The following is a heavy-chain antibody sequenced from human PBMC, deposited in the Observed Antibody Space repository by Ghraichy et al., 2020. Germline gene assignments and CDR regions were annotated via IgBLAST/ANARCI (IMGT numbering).Heavy chain of an antibody. CDR1: GDSVSSYNTT. CDR2: TYYRSKWYS. CDR3: ARDYYSSGSYDY. J-gene: IGHJ4*02. V-gene: IGHV6-1*01. Sequence: SQTLSLTCAISGDSVSSYNTTWNWIRQSPSRGLEWLGRTYYRSKWYSDYAVSEKSRISINPDTSRNQFSLQLNSMTPEDTAVYYCARDYYSSGSYDYWGQGTLVTVSS. D-gene: IGHD3-10*01.